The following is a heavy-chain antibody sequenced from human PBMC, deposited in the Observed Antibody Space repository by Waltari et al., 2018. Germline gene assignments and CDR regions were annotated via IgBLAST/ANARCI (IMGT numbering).Heavy chain of an antibody. Sequence: QVQLQESGPGLVKPSETLSLTCAVSGYSISSDYSWGWIRQPPGKGLEWIGSIYHSGSTYYNPSLKSRVTISVDTSKNQFSLKLSSVTAADTAVYYCARVRLGWDYWGQGTLVTVSS. CDR3: ARVRLGWDY. CDR1: GYSISSDYS. V-gene: IGHV4-38-2*01. CDR2: IYHSGST. J-gene: IGHJ4*02. D-gene: IGHD7-27*01.